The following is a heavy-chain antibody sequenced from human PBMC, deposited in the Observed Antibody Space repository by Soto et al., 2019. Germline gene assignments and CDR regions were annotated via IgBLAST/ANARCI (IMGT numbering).Heavy chain of an antibody. J-gene: IGHJ4*02. CDR3: ARVNRVPKGRSAAAAPKWGVYYFDY. CDR2: IYYSGST. D-gene: IGHD6-13*01. CDR1: GGSISRGRYY. V-gene: IGHV4-31*03. Sequence: HSETLSLTCTGSGGSISRGRYYLSWLRPHPGKGLEWIGCIYYSGSTYYNPSLKSRVTISVDTSKNQFSLKLSSVTAADTAVYYCARVNRVPKGRSAAAAPKWGVYYFDYWGQGNRVTVSA.